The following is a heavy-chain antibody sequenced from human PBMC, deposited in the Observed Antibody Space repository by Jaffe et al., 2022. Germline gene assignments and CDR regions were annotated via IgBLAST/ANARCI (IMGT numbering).Heavy chain of an antibody. CDR1: GGSINNYY. CDR3: ARPIADYSSGGAWGS. Sequence: QVQLQESGPGLVKPSETLSLTCTVSGGSINNYYWSWIRQPPGKGLEWIGYIFSRGSINYNPSLKSRVTMSVDTPKNQFSLKLRSVTAADTAVYYCARPIADYSSGGAWGSWGQGTLVTVSS. J-gene: IGHJ5*02. V-gene: IGHV4-59*01. D-gene: IGHD6-19*01. CDR2: IFSRGSI.